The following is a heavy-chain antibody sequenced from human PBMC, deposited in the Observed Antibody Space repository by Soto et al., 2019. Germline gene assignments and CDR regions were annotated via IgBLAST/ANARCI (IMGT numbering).Heavy chain of an antibody. Sequence: QVQLVQSGTEVKKPGSSVKVSCKASGGTFTTSGFSWVRQAPGQGLEWMGGIIPIFDTTTYAQKFQGRITVTADESTSTAYLELSSLRSEDTAVYYCARSRTTVTPNWFDPWGQGTLVTVSS. D-gene: IGHD4-4*01. CDR2: IIPIFDTT. CDR1: GGTFTTSG. CDR3: ARSRTTVTPNWFDP. J-gene: IGHJ5*02. V-gene: IGHV1-69*01.